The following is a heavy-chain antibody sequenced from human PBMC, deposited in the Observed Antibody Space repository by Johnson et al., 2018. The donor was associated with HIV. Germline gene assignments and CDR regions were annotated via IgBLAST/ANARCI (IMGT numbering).Heavy chain of an antibody. CDR2: IRYDGSNK. V-gene: IGHV3-30*02. J-gene: IGHJ3*02. D-gene: IGHD5-18*01. CDR3: AKVDTAMVNAFDI. Sequence: QMQLVESGGGVVQPGGSLRLSCAASGFTFSSYGMHWVRQAPGKGLEWVAFIRYDGSNKYYADSVKGRFTISRDNSKNTLYLQMNSLRTKDTAVYYCAKVDTAMVNAFDIWGQGTMVTVSS. CDR1: GFTFSSYG.